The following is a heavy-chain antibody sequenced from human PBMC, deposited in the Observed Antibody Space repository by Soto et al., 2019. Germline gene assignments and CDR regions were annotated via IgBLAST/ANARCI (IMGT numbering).Heavy chain of an antibody. J-gene: IGHJ6*02. D-gene: IGHD3-10*01. CDR1: GGSFSGYY. V-gene: IGHV4-34*01. CDR2: INHSGST. CDR3: ARVGGDELLWFGELTYYYYGMDV. Sequence: SETLSLTCAFYGGSFSGYYWSWIRQPPGKGLEWIGEINHSGSTNYNPSHKSRVTISVDTSKNQFSLKLSSVTAADTAVYYCARVGGDELLWFGELTYYYYGMDVWGQGTTVT.